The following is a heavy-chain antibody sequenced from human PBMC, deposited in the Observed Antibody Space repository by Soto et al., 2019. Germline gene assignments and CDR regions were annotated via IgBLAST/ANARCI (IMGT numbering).Heavy chain of an antibody. J-gene: IGHJ4*02. CDR3: ARVWTRSNRLTMVRGAPGGY. CDR1: GYTFTSYD. CDR2: MNPNSGNT. D-gene: IGHD3-10*01. V-gene: IGHV1-8*01. Sequence: QVQLVQSGAEVKKPGASVKVSCKASGYTFTSYDINWVRQATGQGLEWMGWMNPNSGNTGYAQKFQGRVTMTRNTSISTAYMELSSLRSEDTAVYYCARVWTRSNRLTMVRGAPGGYWGQGTLVTVSS.